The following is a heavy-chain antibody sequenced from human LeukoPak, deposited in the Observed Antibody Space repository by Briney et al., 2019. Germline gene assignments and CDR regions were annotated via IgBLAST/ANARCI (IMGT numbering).Heavy chain of an antibody. CDR3: ARDVMGDGYDLRVVDY. J-gene: IGHJ4*02. V-gene: IGHV3-21*01. D-gene: IGHD5-24*01. CDR2: ISSSSSYI. Sequence: PGGSLRLSCAASGCTFSSYSMNWVRQAPGKGLEWVSSISSSSSYIYYADSVKGRFTISRDNAKNSLYLQMNSLRAEDTAVYYCARDVMGDGYDLRVVDYWGQGTLVTVSS. CDR1: GCTFSSYS.